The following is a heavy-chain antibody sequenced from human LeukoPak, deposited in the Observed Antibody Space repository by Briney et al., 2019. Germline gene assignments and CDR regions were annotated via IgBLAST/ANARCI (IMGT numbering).Heavy chain of an antibody. D-gene: IGHD1-14*01. J-gene: IGHJ4*02. CDR2: IYPGDSDT. Sequence: GESLKISCQGSGYSFTSYWIGWVRQLPGKGLEWMGIIYPGDSDTRYSPSFQGQVTISADKSISTAYLQWSSLKASGPAIYYLARKVNHPSGRFFDQRGQGTLVTVSS. V-gene: IGHV5-51*01. CDR3: ARKVNHPSGRFFDQ. CDR1: GYSFTSYW.